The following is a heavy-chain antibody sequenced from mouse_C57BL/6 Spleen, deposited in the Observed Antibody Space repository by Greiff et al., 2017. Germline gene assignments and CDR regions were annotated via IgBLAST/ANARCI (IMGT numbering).Heavy chain of an antibody. Sequence: EVQLVESGGGLVKPGGSLKLSCAASGFTFSSYAMSWVRQTPDKRLEWVATISDGGSYTYYPDIVLGRFTISSDNAKNNLYLLRIHLKSEDTARYCCTRGVTTREYDYWGRGTTLTVSS. V-gene: IGHV5-4*01. CDR3: TRGVTTREYDY. J-gene: IGHJ2*01. D-gene: IGHD2-3*01. CDR2: ISDGGSYT. CDR1: GFTFSSYA.